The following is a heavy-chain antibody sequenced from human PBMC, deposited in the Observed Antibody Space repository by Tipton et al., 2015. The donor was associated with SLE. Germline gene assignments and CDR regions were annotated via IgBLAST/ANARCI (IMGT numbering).Heavy chain of an antibody. V-gene: IGHV4-34*01. CDR1: GGSFSVYY. CDR2: INHSGST. Sequence: TLSLTCAFYGGSFSVYYWTWIRQPPGRGLEWIGEINHSGSTNYNPSLKSRVTISVDTSKNQFSLKLTSVTAADSAVYYCARYSLTNWHLDLWGRGTLVTVSS. J-gene: IGHJ2*01. D-gene: IGHD2-15*01. CDR3: ARYSLTNWHLDL.